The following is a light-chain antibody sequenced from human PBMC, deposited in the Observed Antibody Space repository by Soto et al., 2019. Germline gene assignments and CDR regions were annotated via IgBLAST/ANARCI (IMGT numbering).Light chain of an antibody. CDR1: QTISSW. CDR2: KAS. CDR3: QHYNSYSEA. J-gene: IGKJ1*01. Sequence: VQGTQSTSTLSGSVGDRVTITCRASQTISSWLAWYQQKPGKAPKLLIYKASTLKSGVPSRFSGSGSGTEFTLTISSLQPDDFATYYCQHYNSYSEAFGQGTKLDIK. V-gene: IGKV1-5*03.